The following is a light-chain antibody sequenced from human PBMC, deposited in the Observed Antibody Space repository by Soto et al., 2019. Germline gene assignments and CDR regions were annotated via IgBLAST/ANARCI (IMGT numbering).Light chain of an antibody. CDR3: QSADSSGTSGV. V-gene: IGLV3-25*03. J-gene: IGLJ2*01. Sequence: SYELTQPPSVSVSPGQMARITCSGDALPKQYAYWYQQKPGQAPVLVIYKDSERPSGIPERFSGSSSGTTVTLTISGVQAEDEADYYCQSADSSGTSGVFGGGTKVTVL. CDR1: ALPKQY. CDR2: KDS.